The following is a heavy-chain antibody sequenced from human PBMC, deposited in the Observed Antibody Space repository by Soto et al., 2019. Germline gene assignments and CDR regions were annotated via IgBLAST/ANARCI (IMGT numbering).Heavy chain of an antibody. V-gene: IGHV4-61*01. J-gene: IGHJ4*02. D-gene: IGHD2-15*01. CDR3: ARTYSGARYFDY. CDR2: IYYSGGT. CDR1: GGSVSSGSYY. Sequence: SETLSLTCTVSGGSVSSGSYYWSWIRQPPGKGLEWIGYIYYSGGTNYNPSLKSRVTISVDTCKNQFSLKLSSVTAAATAVYYWARTYSGARYFDYWGQGTLVTVSA.